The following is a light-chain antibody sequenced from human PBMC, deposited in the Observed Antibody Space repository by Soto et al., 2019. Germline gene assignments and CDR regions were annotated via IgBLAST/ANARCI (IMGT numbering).Light chain of an antibody. CDR2: LGS. J-gene: IGKJ3*01. CDR1: QSLLHSNGYSY. V-gene: IGKV2-28*01. CDR3: MQALQTTFT. Sequence: IVMNQSPLSLPLTPGEPASISCRSSQSLLHSNGYSYLDWYLQKPGQSPQLLIYLGSNRASGVPDRFSGSGSGTDFTLKISRVEAEDVGVYYCMQALQTTFTFGPGTKVDIK.